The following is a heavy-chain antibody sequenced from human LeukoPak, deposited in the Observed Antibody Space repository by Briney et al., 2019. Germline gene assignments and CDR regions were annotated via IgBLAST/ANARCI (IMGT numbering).Heavy chain of an antibody. D-gene: IGHD2-15*01. J-gene: IGHJ4*02. CDR3: ARAIPGIVVVVAATLPYFVY. CDR1: GYTFTGYY. Sequence: GASVKVSCKASGYTFTGYYMHWVRQAPGQGLEWMGWINPNSGGTNYAQKFQGRVTMTRDTSISTAYMELSRLRSDDTAVYYCARAIPGIVVVVAATLPYFVYWGQGTLVTVSS. V-gene: IGHV1-2*02. CDR2: INPNSGGT.